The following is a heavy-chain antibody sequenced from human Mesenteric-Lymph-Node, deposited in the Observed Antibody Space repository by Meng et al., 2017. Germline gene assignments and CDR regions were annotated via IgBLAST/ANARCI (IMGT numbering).Heavy chain of an antibody. V-gene: IGHV1-46*01. CDR2: INPSGGST. CDR3: AKTRAGWDIVADY. D-gene: IGHD5-12*01. Sequence: ASVKVSCKASGYTFTSYYMHWVRQAPGQGLEWMGIINPSGGSTSYAQKFQGRVTMTRDTSTSTVYMELSSLRSDDTAVYYCAKTRAGWDIVADYWGQGTLVTVSS. CDR1: GYTFTSYY. J-gene: IGHJ4*02.